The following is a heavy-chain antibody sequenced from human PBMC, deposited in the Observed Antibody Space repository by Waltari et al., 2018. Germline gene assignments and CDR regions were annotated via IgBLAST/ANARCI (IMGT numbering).Heavy chain of an antibody. CDR1: SVPINIGY. D-gene: IGHD6-13*01. CDR2: IYYSGST. J-gene: IGHJ5*02. Sequence: QLHLQESGPGLVEPSGTRYPTCSVSSVPINIGYWGWIRQPPGKGLEWFGNIYYSGSTYYSPSLDSRIAISVDTSRNQFFLSLTSVTAADTAVYYCARARCSTSSCLFVSGFDPWGQGILVTVSS. CDR3: ARARCSTSSCLFVSGFDP. V-gene: IGHV4-39*01.